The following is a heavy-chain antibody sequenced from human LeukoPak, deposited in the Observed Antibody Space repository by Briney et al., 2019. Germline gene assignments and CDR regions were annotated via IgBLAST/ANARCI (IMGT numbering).Heavy chain of an antibody. V-gene: IGHV1-69*13. CDR2: IIPIFGTA. CDR3: TIAAAGYNWFDP. Sequence: ASVKVSCKASGGTFSSYAISWVRQAPGQGLEWMGGIIPIFGTANYAQKFQGRVTITADESTSTAYMELSSLRSEDTAVYYCTIAAAGYNWFDPWGQGTLVTVSS. J-gene: IGHJ5*02. CDR1: GGTFSSYA. D-gene: IGHD6-13*01.